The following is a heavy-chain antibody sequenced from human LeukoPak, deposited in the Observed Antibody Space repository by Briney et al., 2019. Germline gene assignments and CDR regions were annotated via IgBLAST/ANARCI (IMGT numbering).Heavy chain of an antibody. CDR1: GGSISSYY. CDR2: IYYSGST. Sequence: SETLSLTCTVSGGSISSYYWSWIRQPPGKGLEWIGYIYYSGSTNYNPSLKSRVTISVDTSKNQFSLKLSSVTAADTAVYYCATEKYYDFWSGYPYYYYMDVWGKGTTVTVSS. J-gene: IGHJ6*03. V-gene: IGHV4-59*01. CDR3: ATEKYYDFWSGYPYYYYMDV. D-gene: IGHD3-3*01.